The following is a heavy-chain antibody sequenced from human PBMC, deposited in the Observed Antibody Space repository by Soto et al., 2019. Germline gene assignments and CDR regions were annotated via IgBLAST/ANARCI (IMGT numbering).Heavy chain of an antibody. D-gene: IGHD1-26*01. V-gene: IGHV4-31*03. CDR1: GGSISSGGYY. CDR2: IYYSGST. Sequence: PSETLSLTCTVSGGSISSGGYYWSWIRQHPGKGLEWIGYIYYSGSTYYNPSLKSRVTISVDTSKNQFSLKLSSVTAADTAVYYCAREKWELLSPWFDPWGQGTLVTVSS. CDR3: AREKWELLSPWFDP. J-gene: IGHJ5*02.